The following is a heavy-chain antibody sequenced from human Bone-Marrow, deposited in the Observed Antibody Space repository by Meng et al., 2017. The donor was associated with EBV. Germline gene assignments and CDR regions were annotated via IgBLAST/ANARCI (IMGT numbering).Heavy chain of an antibody. Sequence: QITLKESGPTVINPPQPLTLTCTFSGFSLSTSGMSVAWIRQPAGKALEWLALICWDDETRYSPALKNRLTVTKDSSKNQVVFRMANLDPADTATYYCAHRRSDSGWFGYWGQGTLVTVSS. V-gene: IGHV2-5*02. CDR1: GFSLSTSGMS. CDR2: ICWDDET. J-gene: IGHJ4*02. D-gene: IGHD6-19*01. CDR3: AHRRSDSGWFGY.